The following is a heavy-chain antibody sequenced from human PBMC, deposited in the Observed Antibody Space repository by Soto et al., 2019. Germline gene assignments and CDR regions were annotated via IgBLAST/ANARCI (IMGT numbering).Heavy chain of an antibody. J-gene: IGHJ4*02. V-gene: IGHV4-59*01. CDR1: GGSISSYY. CDR3: ARVYHSMTTVTFYFDY. Sequence: PSETLSLTCTVSGGSISSYYWSWIRQPPGKGLEWIGYIYYSGSTNYNPSLKSRVTISVDTSKNQFSLKLSSVTAADTAVYYCARVYHSMTTVTFYFDYWGQGTLVTVSS. D-gene: IGHD4-4*01. CDR2: IYYSGST.